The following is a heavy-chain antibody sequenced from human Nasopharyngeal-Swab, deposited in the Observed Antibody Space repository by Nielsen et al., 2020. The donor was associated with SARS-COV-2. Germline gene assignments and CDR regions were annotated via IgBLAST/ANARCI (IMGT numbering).Heavy chain of an antibody. D-gene: IGHD6-19*01. V-gene: IGHV3-9*01. CDR2: ISWNSGSI. Sequence: PGKGLEWVSGISWNSGSIGYADSVKGRFTISRDNAKNSLYLQMNSLRAEDTALYCCAKAAVAGTYYYYYMDVWGKGTTVTVSS. J-gene: IGHJ6*03. CDR3: AKAAVAGTYYYYYMDV.